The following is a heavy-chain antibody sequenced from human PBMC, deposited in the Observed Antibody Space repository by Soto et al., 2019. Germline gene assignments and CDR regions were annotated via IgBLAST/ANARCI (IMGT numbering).Heavy chain of an antibody. CDR2: IYYSGST. D-gene: IGHD3-22*01. J-gene: IGHJ5*02. CDR1: GGSISSGGYY. V-gene: IGHV4-31*03. CDR3: ARETHYYDGSGYCRWFDP. Sequence: SETLSLTCTVSGGSISSGGYYWSWIRQHPGKGLEWIGYIYYSGSTYYNPSLKSRVTISVDTSKNQFSLKLSSVTAADTAVYYCARETHYYDGSGYCRWFDPWGQGTLVTVSS.